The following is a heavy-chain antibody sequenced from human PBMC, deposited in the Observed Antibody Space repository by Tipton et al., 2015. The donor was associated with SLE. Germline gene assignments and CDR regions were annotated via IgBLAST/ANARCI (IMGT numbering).Heavy chain of an antibody. Sequence: SLRLSCAASGFTFSSYSMNWVRQAPGKGLEWVSFISSSSSYIYYADSVKGRFTISRDISKNSLYLHMNSLKAEDTAVYYCAKDLGGQWLSQIFDYWGQGTLVTVSS. CDR1: GFTFSSYS. D-gene: IGHD3-22*01. V-gene: IGHV3-21*01. CDR3: AKDLGGQWLSQIFDY. J-gene: IGHJ4*02. CDR2: ISSSSSYI.